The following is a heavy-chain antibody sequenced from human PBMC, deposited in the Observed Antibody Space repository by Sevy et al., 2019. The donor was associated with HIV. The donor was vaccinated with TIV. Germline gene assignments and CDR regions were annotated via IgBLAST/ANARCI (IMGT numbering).Heavy chain of an antibody. CDR2: INWNGDDT. J-gene: IGHJ1*01. Sequence: GGSMRLSCAASGFTFDDYTMHWVRQAPGKGLEWVSLINWNGDDTYYADSVKGRFTISRDKSRNSLYLQMNSLRTEDTALYYCAKERNCGRDCLYFQHWGQGTLVTVSS. CDR1: GFTFDDYT. V-gene: IGHV3-43*01. D-gene: IGHD2-21*02. CDR3: AKERNCGRDCLYFQH.